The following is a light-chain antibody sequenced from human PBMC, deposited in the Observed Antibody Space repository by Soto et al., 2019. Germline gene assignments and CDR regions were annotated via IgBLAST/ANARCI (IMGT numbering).Light chain of an antibody. CDR1: QIVSSN. V-gene: IGKV3-20*01. CDR3: QKYGSSPQK. Sequence: EIVMTQSPATLSVSPGEIATLSCSASQIVSSNLAWYQQKPGQAPRLLIYGASTRATGIPDRFSGSGSGTDFTLTISRLEPEDFAVYYCQKYGSSPQKFGQGTKVDIK. CDR2: GAS. J-gene: IGKJ1*01.